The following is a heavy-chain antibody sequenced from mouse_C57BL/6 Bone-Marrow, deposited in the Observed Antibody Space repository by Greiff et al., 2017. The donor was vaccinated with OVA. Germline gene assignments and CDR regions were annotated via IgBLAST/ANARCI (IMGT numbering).Heavy chain of an antibody. CDR1: GYAFTNYL. Sequence: QVQLQQSGAELVRPGTSVKVSCKASGYAFTNYLIEWVKQRPGQGLEWIGVINPGSGGTNYNEKFKGKATLTADKSSSTAYMELISLTSEDSAVLFCARSRGYGYGPMDYWGQGTSLTVSS. CDR2: INPGSGGT. V-gene: IGHV1-54*01. D-gene: IGHD2-14*01. J-gene: IGHJ4*01. CDR3: ARSRGYGYGPMDY.